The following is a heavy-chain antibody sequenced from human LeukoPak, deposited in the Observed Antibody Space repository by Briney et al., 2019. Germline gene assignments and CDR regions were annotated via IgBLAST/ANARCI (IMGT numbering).Heavy chain of an antibody. CDR1: GFSFATYW. V-gene: IGHV3-23*01. CDR2: ISGSGGST. Sequence: GGSLRLSCVGSGFSFATYWMSWVRQAPGKGLEWVSAISGSGGSTYYADSVKGRFTISRDNSKDTLYLQMNSLRAEDTAVYYCAKVPQWSSFRFFDYWGQGTLVTVSS. D-gene: IGHD6-13*01. CDR3: AKVPQWSSFRFFDY. J-gene: IGHJ4*02.